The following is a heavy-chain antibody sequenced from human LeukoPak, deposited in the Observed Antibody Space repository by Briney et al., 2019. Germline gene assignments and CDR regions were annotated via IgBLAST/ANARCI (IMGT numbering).Heavy chain of an antibody. D-gene: IGHD3-22*01. CDR3: ARDYDSSGYYYLGAFDI. CDR1: GFTFSDYY. J-gene: IGHJ3*02. V-gene: IGHV3-11*04. CDR2: ISSSGSTI. Sequence: GGSLRLSCAASGFTFSDYYMSWIRQAPGKWLEWVSYISSSGSTIYYADSVKGRFTISRDNAKNSLYLQMNSLRAEDTAVYYCARDYDSSGYYYLGAFDIWGQGTMVTVSS.